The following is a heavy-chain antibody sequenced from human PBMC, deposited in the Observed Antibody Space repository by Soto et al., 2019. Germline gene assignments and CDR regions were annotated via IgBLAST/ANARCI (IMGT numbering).Heavy chain of an antibody. CDR3: ARGGSASYFWYFDL. D-gene: IGHD3-10*01. CDR1: GFTAIRYD. J-gene: IGHJ2*01. V-gene: IGHV3-48*04. Sequence: GRALRLSSAESGFTAIRYDMNRVRQAPGKGLELVSYISSSSSTLYYADSVKGRFTISRDNAKNSLYLQMNSLRAEDTAVYYCARGGSASYFWYFDLWGRGTLVTVSS. CDR2: ISSSSSTL.